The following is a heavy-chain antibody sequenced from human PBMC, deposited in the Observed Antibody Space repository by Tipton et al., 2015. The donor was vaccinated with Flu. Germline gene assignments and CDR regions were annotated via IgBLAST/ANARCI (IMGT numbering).Heavy chain of an antibody. CDR2: IWYDGRDK. J-gene: IGHJ4*02. D-gene: IGHD1-1*01. V-gene: IGHV3-33*01. CDR1: GFTFSSYG. CDR3: AREVEEFYFDY. Sequence: SLRLSCAASGFTFSSYGMHWVRQAPGKGLEWVAVIWYDGRDKYYADSVKGRFTISRDNSKNTMYLQMNSLRAEDTAVYYCAREVEEFYFDYWGQGTLVTVSS.